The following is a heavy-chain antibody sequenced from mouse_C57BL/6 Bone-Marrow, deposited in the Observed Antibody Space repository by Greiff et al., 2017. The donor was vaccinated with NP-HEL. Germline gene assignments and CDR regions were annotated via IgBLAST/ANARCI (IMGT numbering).Heavy chain of an antibody. CDR1: GFTFTDYY. CDR2: ISNKANGYTT. J-gene: IGHJ4*01. D-gene: IGHD1-1*02. CDR3: AVSPFYGSCDYAMDY. Sequence: EVQLVQSGGGLVQPGGSLSLSCAASGFTFTDYYMSWVRQPPGKALEWLGFISNKANGYTTEYSASVKGRFTISRDNSQSILYLRMNALRAKDSASDYCAVSPFYGSCDYAMDYWGQGTSLTVSS. V-gene: IGHV7-3*01.